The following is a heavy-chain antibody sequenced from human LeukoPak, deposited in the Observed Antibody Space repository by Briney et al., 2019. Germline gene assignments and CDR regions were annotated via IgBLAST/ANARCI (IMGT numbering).Heavy chain of an antibody. Sequence: PSETLSLTCTVSGGSISSYYWSWIRQPPGKGLEWIGYIYYSGSTNYNSSLKSRVIISVDTSKNQFSLKLSSVTAADTAVYYCARVNYYDSSGYPDYWGQGTLVTVSS. V-gene: IGHV4-59*08. CDR3: ARVNYYDSSGYPDY. CDR2: IYYSGST. J-gene: IGHJ4*02. CDR1: GGSISSYY. D-gene: IGHD3-22*01.